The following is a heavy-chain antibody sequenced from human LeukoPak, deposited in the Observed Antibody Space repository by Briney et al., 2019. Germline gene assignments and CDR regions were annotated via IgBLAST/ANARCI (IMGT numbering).Heavy chain of an antibody. V-gene: IGHV3-33*06. CDR2: IWYDGSNK. CDR3: AKGYCSGGSCYSNWFDP. D-gene: IGHD2-15*01. Sequence: GGSLRLSCAASGFTFSSYGMHWVRQAPGKGLEWVAVIWYDGSNKYYADSVKGRFTNSRDNSKNTLYLQMNSLRAEDTAVYYCAKGYCSGGSCYSNWFDPWGQGTLVTVSS. J-gene: IGHJ5*02. CDR1: GFTFSSYG.